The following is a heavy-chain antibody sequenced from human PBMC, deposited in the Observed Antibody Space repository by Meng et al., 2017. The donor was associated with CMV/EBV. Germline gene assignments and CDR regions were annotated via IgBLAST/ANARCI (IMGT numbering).Heavy chain of an antibody. CDR3: TRLNIAVAGKGDY. Sequence: GESLKISCAASGFTFSGSAMHWVRQASGKGLEWVGRIRSKANSYETAYAASVKGRFTISRDDSKNTAYLQMNSLKTEDTAVYYCTRLNIAVAGKGDYWGQGTLVTVSS. D-gene: IGHD6-19*01. V-gene: IGHV3-73*01. CDR2: IRSKANSYET. CDR1: GFTFSGSA. J-gene: IGHJ4*02.